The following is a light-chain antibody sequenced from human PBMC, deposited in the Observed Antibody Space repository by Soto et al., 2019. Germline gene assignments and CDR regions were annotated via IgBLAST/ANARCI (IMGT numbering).Light chain of an antibody. CDR3: SSYAGSNNLV. J-gene: IGLJ3*02. V-gene: IGLV2-8*01. CDR1: SSDIGGYDD. CDR2: EVN. Sequence: QSALTKPPSASGSPGQSVTISCTGTSSDIGGYDDVSWYQQHPGKAPKPIIYEVNKRPSGVPDRFSGSKSGNTASLTVSGLQAEDEADYYCSSYAGSNNLVFAGGTKLTVL.